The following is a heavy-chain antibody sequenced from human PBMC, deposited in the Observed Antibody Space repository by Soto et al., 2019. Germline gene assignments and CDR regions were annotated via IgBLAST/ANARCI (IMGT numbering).Heavy chain of an antibody. V-gene: IGHV1-58*01. Sequence: ASVEVSCKASGFTFTSSAVQWVRQARGQRLEWIGWIVVGSGNTNYAQKFQERVTITRDMSTSTAYMELSSLRSEDTAVYYCAAVAPYRLDAFDIWGQGTMVTVSS. CDR3: AAVAPYRLDAFDI. CDR1: GFTFTSSA. D-gene: IGHD1-26*01. CDR2: IVVGSGNT. J-gene: IGHJ3*02.